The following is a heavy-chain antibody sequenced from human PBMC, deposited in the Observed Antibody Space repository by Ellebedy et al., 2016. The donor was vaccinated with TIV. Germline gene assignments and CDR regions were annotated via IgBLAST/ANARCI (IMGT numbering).Heavy chain of an antibody. J-gene: IGHJ3*02. CDR1: GFTFSSYA. Sequence: GESLKISXEASGFTFSSYAMSWLRQAPRKGLEWVSVFGGRSTTTYYADSVKGRFTISRDNSKNTLFLQMNSLRGDDTARYYCAKISPTHRGAFDIWGQGTMATVSS. CDR2: FGGRSTTT. CDR3: AKISPTHRGAFDI. V-gene: IGHV3-23*01. D-gene: IGHD3-3*02.